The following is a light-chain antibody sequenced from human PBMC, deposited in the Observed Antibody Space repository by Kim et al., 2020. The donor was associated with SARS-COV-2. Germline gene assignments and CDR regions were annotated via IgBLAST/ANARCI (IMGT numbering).Light chain of an antibody. CDR1: QSVSIN. Sequence: SVSPGESVPLSRRASQSVSINLAWYQRNPGQAPRLLIYDVSTRATGIPAKFSGSGSGTEFTLTISSLQSEDFAVYYCQQYDEWPLTFGGGTKVEI. V-gene: IGKV3-15*01. CDR3: QQYDEWPLT. CDR2: DVS. J-gene: IGKJ4*01.